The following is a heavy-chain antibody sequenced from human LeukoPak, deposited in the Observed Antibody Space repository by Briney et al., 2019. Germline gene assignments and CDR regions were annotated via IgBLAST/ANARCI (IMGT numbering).Heavy chain of an antibody. CDR2: ISAYNGNT. V-gene: IGHV1-18*01. Sequence: GASVKVSCKASGYTFTSYGISWVRQAPGQGLEWMGGISAYNGNTNYAQKLQGRVTMTTDTSTSTAYMELRSLRSDDTAVYYCARQNAFSRSGGKGNWFDPWGQGTLVTVSS. CDR1: GYTFTSYG. CDR3: ARQNAFSRSGGKGNWFDP. J-gene: IGHJ5*02. D-gene: IGHD2-15*01.